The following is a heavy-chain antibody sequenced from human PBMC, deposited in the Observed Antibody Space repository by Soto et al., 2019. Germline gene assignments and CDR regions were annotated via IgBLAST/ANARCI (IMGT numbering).Heavy chain of an antibody. J-gene: IGHJ6*02. CDR3: ARGGYSYGLWCGEAYYYGMGV. CDR1: GGSFSGYY. V-gene: IGHV4-34*01. CDR2: INHSGST. Sequence: WETLSRTCAVYGGSFSGYYWSWIRQPPGKGLEWIGEINHSGSTNYNPSLKSRVTISVDTSKNQFSLKLSSVTAADTAVYYCARGGYSYGLWCGEAYYYGMGVWGQGTTVTVSS. D-gene: IGHD5-18*01.